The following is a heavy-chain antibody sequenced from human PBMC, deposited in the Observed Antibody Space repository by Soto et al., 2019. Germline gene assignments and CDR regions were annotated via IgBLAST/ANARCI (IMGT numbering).Heavy chain of an antibody. CDR3: GGSGYYYSWDY. J-gene: IGHJ4*02. CDR1: GGSISSSTYY. D-gene: IGHD3-22*01. Sequence: QLQLQESGPGLVKPSETLSLTCTVSGGSISSSTYYWGWIRQPLGKGLEWIGSIYYSGSTYFNPSLKSRVTISVDTSKNQFSLKLSSVAAGDTAVYHCGGSGYYYSWDYWGQGTLVTVSS. V-gene: IGHV4-39*01. CDR2: IYYSGST.